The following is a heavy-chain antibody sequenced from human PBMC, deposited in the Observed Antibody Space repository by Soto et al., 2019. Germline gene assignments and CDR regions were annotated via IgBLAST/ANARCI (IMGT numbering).Heavy chain of an antibody. D-gene: IGHD6-19*01. Sequence: KPSETLSLTCAVYGGSFSGYYWSWIRQPPGKGLEWIGEINHSGSTNYNPSLKSRVTISVDTSKNQFSLKLSSVTAADTAVYYCARGISIAVAGYFDYWGQGTLVTVSS. CDR3: ARGISIAVAGYFDY. CDR2: INHSGST. V-gene: IGHV4-34*01. J-gene: IGHJ4*02. CDR1: GGSFSGYY.